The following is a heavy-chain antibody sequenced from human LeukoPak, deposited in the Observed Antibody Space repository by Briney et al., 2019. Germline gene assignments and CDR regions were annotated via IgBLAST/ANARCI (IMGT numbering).Heavy chain of an antibody. V-gene: IGHV1-2*02. D-gene: IGHD2-21*02. Sequence: ASVKVSCKASGYTFTGYYMHWVRQAPGQGLEWMGWINPNSGGTNYAQKFQGRVTMTRDTSISTAYMELSRLRPDDTAVYYCARTGGDLSWFYFDYWGQGTLVTVSS. CDR2: INPNSGGT. CDR1: GYTFTGYY. CDR3: ARTGGDLSWFYFDY. J-gene: IGHJ4*02.